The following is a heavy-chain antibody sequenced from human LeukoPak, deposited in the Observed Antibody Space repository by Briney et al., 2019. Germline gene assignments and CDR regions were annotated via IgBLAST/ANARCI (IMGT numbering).Heavy chain of an antibody. CDR3: ARVRAAVGINWYFDL. J-gene: IGHJ2*01. D-gene: IGHD6-13*01. Sequence: GGSLRLSCVASGFTFTNYDMHWVRQATRKGLEWVSTIGTAGDTYYLDSVKGRFTISREDAKNSLYLQMNSLRAGDTAVYYCARVRAAVGINWYFDLWGRGTLVTVSS. V-gene: IGHV3-13*04. CDR1: GFTFTNYD. CDR2: IGTAGDT.